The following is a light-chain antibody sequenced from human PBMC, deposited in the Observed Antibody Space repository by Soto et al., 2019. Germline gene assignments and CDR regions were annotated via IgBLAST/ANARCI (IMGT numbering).Light chain of an antibody. V-gene: IGKV1-5*03. CDR1: QSVRNW. J-gene: IGKJ3*01. CDR3: QQANSFPLT. Sequence: TQSPSTLSASVGVRVTITCRASQSVRNWLAWYLQSPGTAPKLLIYQASTLESGVPSRFSGSGSGTDFTLTISSLQPEDFATYYCQQANSFPLTFGPGTKVDIK. CDR2: QAS.